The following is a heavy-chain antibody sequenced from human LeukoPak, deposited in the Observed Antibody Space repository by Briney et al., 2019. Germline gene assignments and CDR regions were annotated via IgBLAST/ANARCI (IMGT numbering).Heavy chain of an antibody. J-gene: IGHJ4*02. CDR1: GYTFTGYY. CDR3: ARTNYYDSSGYPDY. V-gene: IGHV1-2*02. D-gene: IGHD3-22*01. CDR2: INPNSGGT. Sequence: ASVKVSCKASGYTFTGYYMHWVRQAPGQGLEWMGWINPNSGGTNYAQKFQGRATMTRDTSISTAYMELSRLRSDDTAVYYCARTNYYDSSGYPDYWGQGTLVTVSS.